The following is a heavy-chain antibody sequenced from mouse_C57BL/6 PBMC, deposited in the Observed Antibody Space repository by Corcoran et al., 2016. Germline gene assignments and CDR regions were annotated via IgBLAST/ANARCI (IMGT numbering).Heavy chain of an antibody. Sequence: QVQLQQSGAELVKPGASVKISCKASGSAFSSYWMNWVKQWPGKGLEWIGQIYPGDGDTNYNGKFKGKATLTADKSSSTASMQLSSLTSEDSAVYFCARGDGFAYWGQGTLVTVSA. CDR1: GSAFSSYW. CDR3: ARGDGFAY. V-gene: IGHV1-80*01. D-gene: IGHD3-3*01. CDR2: IYPGDGDT. J-gene: IGHJ3*01.